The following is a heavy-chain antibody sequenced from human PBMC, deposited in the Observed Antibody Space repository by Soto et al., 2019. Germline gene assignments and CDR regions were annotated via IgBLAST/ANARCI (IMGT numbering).Heavy chain of an antibody. V-gene: IGHV4-59*01. J-gene: IGHJ3*02. CDR2: IYYSGST. CDR1: VGSISIYY. CDR3: AAREATIFFPGPLNDAFDI. D-gene: IGHD3-9*01. Sequence: SETLSLTCTVSVGSISIYYWNWMRQPPGKGLDWIAYIYYSGSTNYNPSLKSRVTISVDTSKNQFSLKLSSVTAADTAVYYCAAREATIFFPGPLNDAFDIWGQGTMVTVSS.